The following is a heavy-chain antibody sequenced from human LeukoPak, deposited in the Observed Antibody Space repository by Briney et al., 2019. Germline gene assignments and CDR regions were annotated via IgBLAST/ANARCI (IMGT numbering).Heavy chain of an antibody. CDR1: GYTFISHY. D-gene: IGHD6-19*01. CDR3: ASDGYSSGWYVLDY. V-gene: IGHV1-46*01. Sequence: ASVKVSCKASGYTFISHYMHWVRQAPGQGLEWMGIINPGGGSTSYAQKFQGRVAMTRDTSTSTVYMELSSLRSEDTAVYYCASDGYSSGWYVLDYWGQGTLVTVSS. J-gene: IGHJ4*02. CDR2: INPGGGST.